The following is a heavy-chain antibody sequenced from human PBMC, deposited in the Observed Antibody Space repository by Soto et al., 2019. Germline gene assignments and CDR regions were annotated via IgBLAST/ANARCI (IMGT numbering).Heavy chain of an antibody. V-gene: IGHV3-23*01. Sequence: EVQLLESGGGLVQPGGSLRLSCAASGFTFSSYAMSWVRQAPGKGLEWVSAISGSGGSTYYADSVKGRFTISRDNSKNTLYLQMISLRAEDTAVYYCAKGGRCSSTSCQYFDYWGQGTLVTVSS. CDR3: AKGGRCSSTSCQYFDY. CDR1: GFTFSSYA. D-gene: IGHD2-2*01. CDR2: ISGSGGST. J-gene: IGHJ4*02.